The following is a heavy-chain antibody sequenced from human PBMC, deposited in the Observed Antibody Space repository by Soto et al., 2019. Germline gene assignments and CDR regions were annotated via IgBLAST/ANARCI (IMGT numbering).Heavy chain of an antibody. J-gene: IGHJ4*02. CDR3: VRGSGVGTTWGYY. CDR2: ISSDETIG. V-gene: IGHV3-48*02. Sequence: EVQVVASGGGLVQPGGSLRLSCEGFGYTFRGYGMIWDRQAPGKGLECVSYISSDETIGNYADSVKGRLTISRDSAKNSLFLQMTSLRDEDTAVYYCVRGSGVGTTWGYYWGQGAQVTVSS. D-gene: IGHD1-26*01. CDR1: GYTFRGYG.